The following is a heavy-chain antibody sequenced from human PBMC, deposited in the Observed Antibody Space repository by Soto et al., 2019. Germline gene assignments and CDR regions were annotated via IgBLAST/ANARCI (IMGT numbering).Heavy chain of an antibody. Sequence: GASVKVSCKASGYTFTSYGISWVRQAPGQGLEWMGWISAYNGNTNYAQKLQGRVTMTTDTSTSTAYMELRSLRSDDTAVYYCARVDYYDSSGYLHPSYFDCWGQGTLVTVSS. CDR3: ARVDYYDSSGYLHPSYFDC. J-gene: IGHJ4*02. V-gene: IGHV1-18*04. CDR2: ISAYNGNT. CDR1: GYTFTSYG. D-gene: IGHD3-22*01.